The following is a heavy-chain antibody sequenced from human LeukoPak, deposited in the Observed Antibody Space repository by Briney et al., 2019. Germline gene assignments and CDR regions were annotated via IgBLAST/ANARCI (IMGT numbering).Heavy chain of an antibody. CDR3: ARGGGHLDC. J-gene: IGHJ4*02. V-gene: IGHV3-7*03. Sequence: PGGSLRLSCAASGFSFSSYWMSWVRQAPGKGLEWVANIKQDGSDKYYLTSVRGRFTISRDNAKNSLFLRMNSLRVEDTAVYYCARGGGHLDCWGQGTLVTVSS. CDR1: GFSFSSYW. D-gene: IGHD4-23*01. CDR2: IKQDGSDK.